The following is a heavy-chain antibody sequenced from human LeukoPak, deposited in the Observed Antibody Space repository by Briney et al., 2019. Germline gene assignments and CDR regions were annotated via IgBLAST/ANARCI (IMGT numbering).Heavy chain of an antibody. Sequence: ASVKVSCKASGYTFTGYYMHWVRQAPGQGLEWMGWINPNSGGTNYAQKFQGRVTMTRDTSISTACMELSRLRSDDTAVYYCAREGIKYGGNPVGYWGQGTLVTVSS. CDR2: INPNSGGT. J-gene: IGHJ4*02. V-gene: IGHV1-2*02. D-gene: IGHD4-23*01. CDR3: AREGIKYGGNPVGY. CDR1: GYTFTGYY.